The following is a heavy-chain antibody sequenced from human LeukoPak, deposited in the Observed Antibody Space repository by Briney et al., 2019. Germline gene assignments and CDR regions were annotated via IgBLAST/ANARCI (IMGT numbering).Heavy chain of an antibody. CDR1: GGSISSGGYY. CDR3: ARDKVVVVPAAAYGMDV. Sequence: TSETLSLTCTVSGGSISSGGYYWSWIRQHPGKGLGWIGYIYYSGSTYYNPSLKSRVTISVDTSKNQFSLKLSSVTAADTAVYYCARDKVVVVPAAAYGMDVWGQGTTVTVSS. V-gene: IGHV4-31*03. CDR2: IYYSGST. J-gene: IGHJ6*02. D-gene: IGHD2-2*01.